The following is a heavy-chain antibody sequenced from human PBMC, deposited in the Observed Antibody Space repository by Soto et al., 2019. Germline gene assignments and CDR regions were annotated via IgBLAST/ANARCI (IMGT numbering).Heavy chain of an antibody. J-gene: IGHJ3*02. Sequence: PGWSIRVSCAASGFTCSSYQMNRVRQSPGKGLEWVSYISSSGSTIYYADSVKCRFNISRDNAKNSLYLQMNSLRAEDTAVYYCARDLTILGLDAFDIWGQGTMVTVSS. CDR1: GFTCSSYQ. V-gene: IGHV3-48*03. CDR2: ISSSGSTI. D-gene: IGHD3-3*01. CDR3: ARDLTILGLDAFDI.